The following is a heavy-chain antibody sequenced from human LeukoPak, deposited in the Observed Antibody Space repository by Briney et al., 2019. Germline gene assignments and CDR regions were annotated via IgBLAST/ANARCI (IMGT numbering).Heavy chain of an antibody. Sequence: SETLSLTCTVSGGSVSSGSYYWSWIRQPPRKGLEWIGYIYYSGSTNYNPSLKSRVTISVDTSKNQFSLKLSSVTAADTAVYYCARDLLRIAAAGYYYYGMDVWGQGTTVTVSS. J-gene: IGHJ6*02. CDR2: IYYSGST. D-gene: IGHD6-13*01. CDR3: ARDLLRIAAAGYYYYGMDV. CDR1: GGSVSSGSYY. V-gene: IGHV4-61*01.